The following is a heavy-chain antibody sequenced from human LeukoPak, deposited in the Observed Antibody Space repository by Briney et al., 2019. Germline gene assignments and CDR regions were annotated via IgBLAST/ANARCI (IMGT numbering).Heavy chain of an antibody. D-gene: IGHD3-10*01. Sequence: SETLSLTCADHGGSFSGYYWCWIRQPPGKGLEWMGEINHSGSTNYNPSLKSRVTISVDTSKNQFSLKLSSVTAADTAVYYCARRFRGDFHWFDPWGQGTLVSVSS. J-gene: IGHJ5*02. V-gene: IGHV4-34*01. CDR1: GGSFSGYY. CDR2: INHSGST. CDR3: ARRFRGDFHWFDP.